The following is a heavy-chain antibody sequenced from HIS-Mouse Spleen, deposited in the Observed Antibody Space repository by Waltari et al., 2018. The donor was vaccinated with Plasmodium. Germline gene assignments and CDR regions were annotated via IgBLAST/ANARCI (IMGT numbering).Heavy chain of an antibody. D-gene: IGHD3-22*01. Sequence: QLQLQESGPGLVKPSETLSLTCTVSGGSISSSSYYWGWIRQPPGKGLEWIGSNYYSGSTYYNPSLKSRVTISVDTSKNQFSLKLSSVTAADTAVYYCARVPYYYDSSGYGMGWFDPWGQGTLVTVSS. CDR3: ARVPYYYDSSGYGMGWFDP. J-gene: IGHJ5*02. V-gene: IGHV4-39*07. CDR2: NYYSGST. CDR1: GGSISSSSYY.